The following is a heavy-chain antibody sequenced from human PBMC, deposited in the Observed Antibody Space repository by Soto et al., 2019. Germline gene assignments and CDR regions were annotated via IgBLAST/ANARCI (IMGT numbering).Heavy chain of an antibody. Sequence: ASVNVSCKASGYTFTSYAMHWVRQAPGQRLEWMGWINAGNGNTMYAQKFRGRVTMTRDTSISTAYVELSRLKSDDTALYYCARGGAQWLVSDYWGQGTLVTVSS. D-gene: IGHD6-19*01. V-gene: IGHV1-3*01. CDR1: GYTFTSYA. CDR3: ARGGAQWLVSDY. CDR2: INAGNGNT. J-gene: IGHJ4*02.